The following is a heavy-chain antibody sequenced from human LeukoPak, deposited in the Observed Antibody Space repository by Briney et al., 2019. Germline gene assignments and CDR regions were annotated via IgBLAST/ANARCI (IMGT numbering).Heavy chain of an antibody. CDR3: ARTRRGPHYGPMDY. CDR1: GGSMRSNSFY. CDR2: IYYSGST. J-gene: IGHJ4*02. D-gene: IGHD4-17*01. V-gene: IGHV4-39*07. Sequence: SETLSLTCTVSGGSMRSNSFYWGWIRQPPGKGLEWIGSIYYSGSTYYNPSLKSRVTISVDTSKNQFSLKLSSVTAADTAVYYCARTRRGPHYGPMDYWGQGTLVTVSS.